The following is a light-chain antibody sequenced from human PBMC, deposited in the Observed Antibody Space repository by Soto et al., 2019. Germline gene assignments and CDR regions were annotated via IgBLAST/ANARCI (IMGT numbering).Light chain of an antibody. V-gene: IGLV1-40*01. CDR1: NSNIGAGYD. J-gene: IGLJ3*02. Sequence: QSVLTQPPSVSGAPGQRVTISCTWSNSNIGAGYDVHWYRQLPGTAPKLLIYANSNRPSGVTDRFSGSKSGTSASLAITGLQAEDEADYYCQSYDSSLSDWVFGGGTKVTVL. CDR2: ANS. CDR3: QSYDSSLSDWV.